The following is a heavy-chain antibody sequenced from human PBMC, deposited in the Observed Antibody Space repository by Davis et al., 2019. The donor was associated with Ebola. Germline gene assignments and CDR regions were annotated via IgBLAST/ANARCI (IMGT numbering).Heavy chain of an antibody. D-gene: IGHD2-15*01. Sequence: GSLRLSCAASGFTVSSNYMSWVRQAPGKGLEWVSVIYNGGSTYYADSVKGRFTISRDNSKNTLYLQMNSLGVEDTAVYYCARTHCSGGSCYLDYWGQGTLVTVSS. J-gene: IGHJ4*02. CDR3: ARTHCSGGSCYLDY. CDR2: IYNGGST. V-gene: IGHV3-53*01. CDR1: GFTVSSNY.